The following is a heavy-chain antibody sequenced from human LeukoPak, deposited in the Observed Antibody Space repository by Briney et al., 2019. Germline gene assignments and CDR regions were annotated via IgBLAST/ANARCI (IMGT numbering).Heavy chain of an antibody. V-gene: IGHV3-72*01. CDR1: GFTFSDHY. CDR3: TKDFDSGGAY. CDR2: TTNKADSYTT. Sequence: GGSLRLSCAASGFTFSDHYMDWVRQAPGRGPEWVSRTTNKADSYTTYYAASVRDRFTISRDASKNSLYLQMNSLKTEDTAIYYCTKDFDSGGAYWGQGTLVTVSS. J-gene: IGHJ4*02. D-gene: IGHD3-9*01.